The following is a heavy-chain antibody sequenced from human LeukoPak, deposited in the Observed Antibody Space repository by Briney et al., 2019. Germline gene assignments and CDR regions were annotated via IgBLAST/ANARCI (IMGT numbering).Heavy chain of an antibody. V-gene: IGHV3-53*01. J-gene: IGHJ6*02. D-gene: IGHD3-10*01. CDR3: ARGRIYFGSGGDLRDARLFYYYGMDV. Sequence: GGSLRLSCVASAFSVSTNCMTWVRQAPGGGLEWVSVIYSDGTSYYSGSVKGRFTISRDSSKNTLYLQMNNLRAEDTAVYYCARGRIYFGSGGDLRDARLFYYYGMDVWGQGTTVTVSS. CDR2: IYSDGTS. CDR1: AFSVSTNC.